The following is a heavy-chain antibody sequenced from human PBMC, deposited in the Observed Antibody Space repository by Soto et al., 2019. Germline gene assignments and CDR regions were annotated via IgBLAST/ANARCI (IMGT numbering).Heavy chain of an antibody. CDR3: AGFWSGYYLIYYGMDV. Sequence: SETLSLTCTVSGGSISSSSYYWGWIRQPPGKGLEWIGSIYYSGSTYYNPSLKSRVTISVDTSKNQFSLKLSSVTAADTAVYYCAGFWSGYYLIYYGMDVWGQGTTVTVSS. D-gene: IGHD3-3*01. CDR2: IYYSGST. J-gene: IGHJ6*02. CDR1: GGSISSSSYY. V-gene: IGHV4-39*01.